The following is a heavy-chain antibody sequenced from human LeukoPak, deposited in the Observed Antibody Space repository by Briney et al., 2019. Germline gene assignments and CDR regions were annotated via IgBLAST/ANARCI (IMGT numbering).Heavy chain of an antibody. CDR3: ARDLLSSHYDFWSGYYKDYYYYYGMDV. CDR2: IYYSGST. D-gene: IGHD3-3*01. V-gene: IGHV4-59*12. CDR1: GGSISSYY. J-gene: IGHJ6*02. Sequence: SETLSLTCTVSGGSISSYYWSWIRQPPGKGLEWIGYIYYSGSTNYNPSLKSRVTISVDTSKNQFSLKLSSVTAADTAVYYCARDLLSSHYDFWSGYYKDYYYYYGMDVWGQGTTVTVSS.